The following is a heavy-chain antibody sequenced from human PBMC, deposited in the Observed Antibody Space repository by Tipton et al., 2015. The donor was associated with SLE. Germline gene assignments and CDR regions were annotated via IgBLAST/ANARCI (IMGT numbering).Heavy chain of an antibody. V-gene: IGHV4-59*08. CDR3: ARGDYSRYYSSMDV. J-gene: IGHJ6*02. D-gene: IGHD4-11*01. Sequence: LRLSCTVSGVSISSDYWTWIRQPPGRGLEWIGYMYYSGSTDYNPSLKSRVTISVDTSKNQFSPNLSSVTAADTAVYYCARGDYSRYYSSMDVWGQGTTVTVSS. CDR2: MYYSGST. CDR1: GVSISSDY.